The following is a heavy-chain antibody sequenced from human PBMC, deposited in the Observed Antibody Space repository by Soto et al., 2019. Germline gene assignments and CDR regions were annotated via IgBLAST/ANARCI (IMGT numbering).Heavy chain of an antibody. CDR1: GFTFSSYS. J-gene: IGHJ4*02. CDR3: ARDSPAPRRDGYNPPGDY. CDR2: ISSSSSYI. D-gene: IGHD5-12*01. Sequence: GGSLRLSCAASGFTFSSYSMNWVRQAPGKGLEWVSSISSSSSYIYYADSVKGRFTISRDNAKNSLYLQMNSLRAEDTAVYYCARDSPAPRRDGYNPPGDYWGQGTLVTVSS. V-gene: IGHV3-21*01.